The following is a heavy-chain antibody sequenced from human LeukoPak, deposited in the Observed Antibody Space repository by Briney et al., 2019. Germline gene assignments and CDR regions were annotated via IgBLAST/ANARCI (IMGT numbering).Heavy chain of an antibody. CDR3: ARKIAAAGSFDY. CDR2: IYYSGGT. D-gene: IGHD6-13*01. V-gene: IGHV4-30-4*08. J-gene: IGHJ4*02. Sequence: SETLSLTCTVSGGSISSGDYYWSWIRQPPGKGLEWIGYIYYSGGTYYNPSLKSRVTISVDTSKNQFSLKLSSVTAADTAVYYCARKIAAAGSFDYWGQGTLVTVSS. CDR1: GGSISSGDYY.